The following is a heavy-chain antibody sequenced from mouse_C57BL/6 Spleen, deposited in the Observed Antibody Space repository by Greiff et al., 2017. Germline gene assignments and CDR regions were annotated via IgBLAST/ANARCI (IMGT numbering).Heavy chain of an antibody. D-gene: IGHD2-4*01. V-gene: IGHV1-85*01. J-gene: IGHJ1*03. CDR3: GRQDYDYGDFDV. Sequence: VQLVESGPELVKPGASVKLSCKASGYTFTSYDINWVKQRPGQGLVWIGWIYPGDGSTKYNEKFKGKATLTVDTSSSTAYMELHSLTSEESAVYVSGRQDYDYGDFDVWGTGTTVTVSS. CDR2: IYPGDGST. CDR1: GYTFTSYD.